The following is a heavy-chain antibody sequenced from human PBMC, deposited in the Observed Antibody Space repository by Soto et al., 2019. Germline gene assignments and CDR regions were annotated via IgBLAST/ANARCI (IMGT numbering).Heavy chain of an antibody. J-gene: IGHJ3*02. CDR1: GYTFTSYY. CDR2: INPSGGST. CDR3: ARGYCSSTSCYYGDAFDI. V-gene: IGHV1-46*03. Sequence: GASVKVSCKASGYTFTSYYMHWVRQAPGQGLEWMGIINPSGGSTSYAQKFQDRVTMTRDTSTSTVYMELSSLRSEDTAVYYCARGYCSSTSCYYGDAFDIWGQGTMVTVSS. D-gene: IGHD2-2*01.